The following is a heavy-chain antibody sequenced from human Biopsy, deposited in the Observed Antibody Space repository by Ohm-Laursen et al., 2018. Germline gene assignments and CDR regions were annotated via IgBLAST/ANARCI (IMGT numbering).Heavy chain of an antibody. CDR1: SYTFTDYN. CDR3: ARDLLEWSLPS. CDR2: INCKTGAT. J-gene: IGHJ4*02. D-gene: IGHD3-3*01. Sequence: ASVTAFCKASSYTFTDYNIHWMRQAPGQGLEWLGYINCKTGATNYAQKFQGTVTMTRDTSISTAYLALGSLRSADTAIYYCARDLLEWSLPSWGRGTLVTVSS. V-gene: IGHV1-2*02.